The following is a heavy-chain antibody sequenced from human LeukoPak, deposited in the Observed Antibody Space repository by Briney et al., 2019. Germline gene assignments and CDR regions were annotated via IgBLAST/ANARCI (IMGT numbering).Heavy chain of an antibody. D-gene: IGHD6-19*01. CDR1: GFTFMTYS. V-gene: IGHV3-21*01. CDR3: ARVGVGDSSGWYPLNNYYYYYYMDV. CDR2: ISSSSSSYI. J-gene: IGHJ6*03. Sequence: GGSLRLSCAASGFTFMTYSMNWVRQAPGKGLEWVSSISSSSSSYIYYADSVKGRFTISRDNAKNSLYLQMNSLRAEDTAVYYCARVGVGDSSGWYPLNNYYYYYYMDVWGKGTTVTVSS.